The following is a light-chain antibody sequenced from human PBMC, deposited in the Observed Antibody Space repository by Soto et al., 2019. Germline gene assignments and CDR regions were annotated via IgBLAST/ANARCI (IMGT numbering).Light chain of an antibody. CDR1: QTITRR. J-gene: IGKJ1*01. CDR2: KAS. CDR3: QHYKTYPWT. Sequence: DIQMTQSPSTLSGSVGDRVTITCRASQTITRRMAWYQQKPGKAPKLLIYKASTLQSGVPSRFSGSGSGTEFTLTISSLQPEDLASYYCQHYKTYPWTFGQGTKVDIK. V-gene: IGKV1-5*03.